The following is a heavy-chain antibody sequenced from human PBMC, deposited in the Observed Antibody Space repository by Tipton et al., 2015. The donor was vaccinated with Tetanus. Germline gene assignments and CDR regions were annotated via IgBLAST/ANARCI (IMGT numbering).Heavy chain of an antibody. Sequence: SLRLSCAASGFTFSTYAIHWVRQAPGKGLEWVAVISHDGSNKFYADSVKGRFTLSRDNSKSTLYLQMNSLRAEDTAVYYCARMYDSGWYPLNGLDIWGQGTMVTVSS. V-gene: IGHV3-30*04. J-gene: IGHJ3*02. CDR2: ISHDGSNK. CDR3: ARMYDSGWYPLNGLDI. D-gene: IGHD6-19*01. CDR1: GFTFSTYA.